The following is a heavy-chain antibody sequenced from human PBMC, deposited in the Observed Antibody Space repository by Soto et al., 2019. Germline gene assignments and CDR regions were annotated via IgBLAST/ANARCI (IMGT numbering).Heavy chain of an antibody. J-gene: IGHJ4*02. CDR1: GGSVSSGSYY. CDR3: AREKYCSGGYCYTFDY. Sequence: SETLSLTCTVSGGSVSSGSYYWSWIRQPPGKGLEWIGYIYYSGNTKYNPSLKSRVTISIDTSKNQFSLKLSSVTAADTAVYYCAREKYCSGGYCYTFDYWGQGTLVTVPQ. D-gene: IGHD2-15*01. CDR2: IYYSGNT. V-gene: IGHV4-61*01.